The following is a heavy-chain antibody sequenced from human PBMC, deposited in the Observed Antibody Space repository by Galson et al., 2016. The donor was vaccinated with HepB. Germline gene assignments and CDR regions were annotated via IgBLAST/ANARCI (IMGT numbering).Heavy chain of an antibody. Sequence: PALVKPTQTLTLTCTFSGFSLSTSAVGVGWIRQAPGKAPEWLAFMYWDDNEHYSPSLESRLTITKDTSKNQVVLTMTNMDPVDTGTYYCARGRGWLLDRWGQGTLVTVSS. J-gene: IGHJ5*02. CDR1: GFSLSTSAVG. CDR2: MYWDDNE. V-gene: IGHV2-5*02. D-gene: IGHD6-19*01. CDR3: ARGRGWLLDR.